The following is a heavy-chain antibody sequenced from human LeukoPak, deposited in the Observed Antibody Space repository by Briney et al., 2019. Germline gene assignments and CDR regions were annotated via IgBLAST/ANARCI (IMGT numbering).Heavy chain of an antibody. CDR3: ARGKISARRNFDY. CDR1: GGSVSSGSYY. CDR2: IYYSGST. V-gene: IGHV4-61*01. Sequence: SETPSLTCTVSGGSVSSGSYYWSWIRQPPGKGLEWIGYIYYSGSTNYNPSLKSRVTISVDTSKNQFSLKLSSVTAADTAVYYCARGKISARRNFDYWGQGTLVTVSS. D-gene: IGHD1-14*01. J-gene: IGHJ4*02.